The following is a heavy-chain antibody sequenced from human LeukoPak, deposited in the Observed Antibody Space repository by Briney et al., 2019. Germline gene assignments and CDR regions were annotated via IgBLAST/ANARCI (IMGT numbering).Heavy chain of an antibody. Sequence: GGSLRLSCAASGFTLSSYAMNWVRQAPGKGLEWVSAISGNGYAYYADSVKGRFTISRDNSKNTLYLQMNSLRAEDTAVYYCAKRGAEVGTTVAPGDYWGQGTLLTVSS. CDR2: ISGNGYA. V-gene: IGHV3-23*01. D-gene: IGHD1-26*01. CDR1: GFTLSSYA. CDR3: AKRGAEVGTTVAPGDY. J-gene: IGHJ4*02.